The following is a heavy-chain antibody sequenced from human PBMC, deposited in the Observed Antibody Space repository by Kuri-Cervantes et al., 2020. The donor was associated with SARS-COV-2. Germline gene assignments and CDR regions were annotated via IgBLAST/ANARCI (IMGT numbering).Heavy chain of an antibody. D-gene: IGHD3-22*01. CDR1: GGSISSSS. V-gene: IGHV3-21*01. CDR2: ISSSSSYI. Sequence: ETLSLTCTVSGGSISSSSYYWGWIRQAPGKGLEWVSSISSSSSYIYYADSVKGRFTISRDNAKNSLYLQMNSLRAEDTAVYYCAREKYYYDSSGLGGGEDYYYGMDVWGQGTTVTVSS. J-gene: IGHJ6*02. CDR3: AREKYYYDSSGLGGGEDYYYGMDV.